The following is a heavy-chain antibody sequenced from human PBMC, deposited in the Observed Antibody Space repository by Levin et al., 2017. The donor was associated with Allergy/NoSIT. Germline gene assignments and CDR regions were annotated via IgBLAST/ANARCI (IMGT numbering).Heavy chain of an antibody. CDR3: ARGRYDYVWGRYLMDV. CDR1: GGSFSGYY. J-gene: IGHJ6*04. Sequence: SETLSLTCAVYGGSFSGYYWSWIRQPPGKGLEWIGEINHSGSTNYNPSLKSRVTISVDTSKNQFSLKLSSVTAADTAVYYCARGRYDYVWGRYLMDVWGKGTTVTVSS. D-gene: IGHD3-16*01. CDR2: INHSGST. V-gene: IGHV4-34*01.